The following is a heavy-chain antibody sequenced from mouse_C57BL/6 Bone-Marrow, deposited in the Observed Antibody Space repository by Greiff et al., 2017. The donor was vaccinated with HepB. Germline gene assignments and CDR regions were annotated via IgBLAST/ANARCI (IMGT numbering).Heavy chain of an antibody. CDR2: IYPRSGNT. D-gene: IGHD1-1*01. CDR3: ARSRLRTGYFDV. V-gene: IGHV1-81*01. CDR1: GYTFTSYG. J-gene: IGHJ1*03. Sequence: VQLQQSGAELARPGASVELSCKASGYTFTSYGISWVKQRTGQGLEWIGEIYPRSGNTYYNEKFKGKATLTADKSSSTAYMELRSLTSEDSAVYFCARSRLRTGYFDVWGTGTTVTVSS.